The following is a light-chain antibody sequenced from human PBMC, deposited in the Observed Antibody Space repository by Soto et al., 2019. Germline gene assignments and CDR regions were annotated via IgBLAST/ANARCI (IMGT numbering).Light chain of an antibody. CDR1: SSNIGSNN. V-gene: IGLV1-44*01. CDR3: AACDVTLNGPV. J-gene: IGLJ2*01. Sequence: QSVLTQPPSASGTPGQRVTISCSGSSSNIGSNNVNWYQQLPGTAPKLLIYYNNQRPSGVPDRFSGSKSGTSASLAISGLQSEDEADSYCAACDVTLNGPVFGGGTQLTV. CDR2: YNN.